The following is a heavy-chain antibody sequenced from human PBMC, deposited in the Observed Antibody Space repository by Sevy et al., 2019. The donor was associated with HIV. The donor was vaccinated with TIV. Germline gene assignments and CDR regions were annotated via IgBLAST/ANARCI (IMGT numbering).Heavy chain of an antibody. D-gene: IGHD3-10*01. CDR2: ISSSSNYI. CDR1: GFTFSNSA. J-gene: IGHJ6*02. Sequence: GGSLRLSCAASGFTFSNSAMSWVRQAPGKGLEWVSAISSSSNYIYYADSLKGRFTIARDNAKNSLYLQMNSLRADDTAVYYCARDGARITMVQGVMAYYHGMDVWGQGTTVTVSS. CDR3: ARDGARITMVQGVMAYYHGMDV. V-gene: IGHV3-21*01.